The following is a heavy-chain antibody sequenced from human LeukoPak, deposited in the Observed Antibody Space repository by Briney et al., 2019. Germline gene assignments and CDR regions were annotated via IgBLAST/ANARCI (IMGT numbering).Heavy chain of an antibody. CDR2: IKGGGSHT. CDR1: GFTFSNYW. V-gene: IGHV3-74*01. J-gene: IGHJ5*01. CDR3: VRDWDHFDFDS. Sequence: GGSLRLSCAASGFTFSNYWMHWVRQAPGKGLVWVSRIKGGGSHTVYADSVKGRFTISRDNAKNTLFLQMRSLRVEDTAVYYCVRDWDHFDFDSWGQGTLVTVSS. D-gene: IGHD1-26*01.